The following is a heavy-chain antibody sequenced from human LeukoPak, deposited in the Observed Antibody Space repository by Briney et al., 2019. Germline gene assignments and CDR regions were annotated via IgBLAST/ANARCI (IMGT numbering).Heavy chain of an antibody. CDR2: ISGSGGST. Sequence: GGSLRLSCAASGFTFSSYAMSWVRQAPGKGLEWVSAISGSGGSTYYADSVKGRFTISRDNSKNTLYLQMNSLRAEDTAVYYCAKDLRRHHSPWGALKNYYYYGMDVWGQGTTVTVSS. CDR1: GFTFSSYA. CDR3: AKDLRRHHSPWGALKNYYYYGMDV. D-gene: IGHD3-16*01. J-gene: IGHJ6*02. V-gene: IGHV3-23*01.